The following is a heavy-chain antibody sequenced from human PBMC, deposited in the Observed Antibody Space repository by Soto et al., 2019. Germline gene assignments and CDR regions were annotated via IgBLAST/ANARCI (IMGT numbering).Heavy chain of an antibody. J-gene: IGHJ6*02. CDR1: GYTFTSYG. V-gene: IGHV1-18*01. Sequence: QVQLVQSGAVVKKPGASVKGSCKASGYTFTSYGISWVRQAPVQGLEWMGWIRAYNGNTNYAQKLQGRVTITTDTNTNKAYEELRGLGAYDRAVYYCGRDLPIIDFSGQGTTVPVSS. CDR3: GRDLPIIDF. CDR2: IRAYNGNT.